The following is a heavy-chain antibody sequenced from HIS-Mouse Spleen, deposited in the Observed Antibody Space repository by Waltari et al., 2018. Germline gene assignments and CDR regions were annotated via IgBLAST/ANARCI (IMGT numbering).Heavy chain of an antibody. CDR3: AREIPYSSSWYDWYFDL. J-gene: IGHJ2*01. Sequence: QLQLQESGPGLVKPSETLSLTCTVSGGSISSSSYYWGWIRQPPGKGLEWIGSIYYSGSTYSNPALTSRGTIAVDTSKNQFSLKLSSVTAADTAVYYCAREIPYSSSWYDWYFDLWGRGTLVTVSS. D-gene: IGHD6-13*01. CDR1: GGSISSSSYY. V-gene: IGHV4-39*07. CDR2: IYYSGST.